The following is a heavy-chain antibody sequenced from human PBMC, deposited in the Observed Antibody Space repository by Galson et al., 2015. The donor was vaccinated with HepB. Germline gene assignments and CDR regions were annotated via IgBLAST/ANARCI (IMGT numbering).Heavy chain of an antibody. J-gene: IGHJ3*02. CDR2: ISWNSGSI. CDR3: VKDLTGSYNGAFDM. V-gene: IGHV3-9*01. D-gene: IGHD1-26*01. CDR1: GFTFHDYA. Sequence: SLRLSCAASGFTFHDYAMHWVRQGPGKGLEWVSGISWNSGSIGYADSVKGRCTISRDNAKKSLYLQVDSLRAEDTAFYYCVKDLTGSYNGAFDMWGQGTMVTVSS.